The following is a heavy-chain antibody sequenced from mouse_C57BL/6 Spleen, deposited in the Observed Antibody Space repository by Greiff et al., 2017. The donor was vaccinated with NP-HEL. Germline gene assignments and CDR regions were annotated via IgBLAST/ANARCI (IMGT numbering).Heavy chain of an antibody. CDR1: GYTFTSYG. J-gene: IGHJ3*01. D-gene: IGHD2-3*01. V-gene: IGHV1-81*01. CDR2: IYPRSGNT. CDR3: ARRGIYDPWFAY. Sequence: VQLQQSGAELARPGASVKLSCKASGYTFTSYGISWVKQRTGQGLEWIGEIYPRSGNTYYNEKFKGKATLTADKSSSTAYMELRSLTSEDSAVYFCARRGIYDPWFAYWGQGTLVTVSA.